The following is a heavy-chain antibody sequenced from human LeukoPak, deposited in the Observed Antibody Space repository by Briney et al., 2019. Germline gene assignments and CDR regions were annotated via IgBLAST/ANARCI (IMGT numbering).Heavy chain of an antibody. CDR2: IYYSGST. CDR3: ARLRVTADAFDI. J-gene: IGHJ3*02. Sequence: PSETLSLTCTVSGGSISSYYWGWIRQPPGKGLEWIGSIYYSGSTYYNPSLKSRVTISVDTSKNQFSLKLSSVTAADTAVYYCARLRVTADAFDIWGQGTMVTVSS. CDR1: GGSISSYY. D-gene: IGHD4-17*01. V-gene: IGHV4-39*01.